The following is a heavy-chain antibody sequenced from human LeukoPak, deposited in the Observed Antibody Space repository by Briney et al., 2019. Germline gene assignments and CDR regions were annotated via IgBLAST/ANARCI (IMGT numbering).Heavy chain of an antibody. CDR3: ARPTTTMTLDAFDI. CDR1: GGSFSDYY. J-gene: IGHJ3*02. Sequence: LSLTCAVYGGSFSDYYMSWIRQAPGKGLEWVSYISSSGSTIYYADSVKGRFTISRDNAKNSLYLQMNSLRAEDTAVYYCARPTTTMTLDAFDIWGQGTMVTVSS. CDR2: ISSSGSTI. V-gene: IGHV3-11*01. D-gene: IGHD3-22*01.